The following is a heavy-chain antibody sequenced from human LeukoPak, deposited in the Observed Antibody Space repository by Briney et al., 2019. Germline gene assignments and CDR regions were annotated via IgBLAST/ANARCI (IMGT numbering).Heavy chain of an antibody. CDR3: VREFAGEMATMENYFDY. D-gene: IGHD5-24*01. CDR1: GGSISSGGYY. J-gene: IGHJ4*02. Sequence: SETLSLTCAVSGGSISSGGYYWSWIRQHPGKGLEWIGYIYYSGSTYYNPSLKSRVTISVDTSKNQFSLKLSSVTAADTAVYYCVREFAGEMATMENYFDYWGQGTLVTVSS. CDR2: IYYSGST. V-gene: IGHV4-31*11.